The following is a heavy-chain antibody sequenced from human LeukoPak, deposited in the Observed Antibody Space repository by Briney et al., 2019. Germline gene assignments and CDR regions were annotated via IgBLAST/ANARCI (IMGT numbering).Heavy chain of an antibody. V-gene: IGHV1-2*02. CDR1: GYTFTDYH. CDR3: ARDDSGSDYNAFDM. D-gene: IGHD1-26*01. CDR2: IDPKSGGT. Sequence: ASVEVSCKTSGYTFTDYHMHWVRQAPGQGLEWMGWIDPKSGGTKYAQRFQGRAIMTRDTSISTAYMELSSLGSDDTAVYYCARDDSGSDYNAFDMWGQGTKVTVSS. J-gene: IGHJ3*02.